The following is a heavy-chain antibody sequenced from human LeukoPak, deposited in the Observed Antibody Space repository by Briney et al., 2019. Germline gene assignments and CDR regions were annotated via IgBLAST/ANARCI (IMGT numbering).Heavy chain of an antibody. CDR1: GGSISSYY. Sequence: PSETLSLTCTVSGGSISSYYWSWIRQPPGKGLEWIGYIYTSGSTNYNPSLKSRVTISVDTSKNQFSLNLSSVTAADTAVYYCARHQRLAWFDPWGQGTLVTVSS. J-gene: IGHJ5*02. CDR3: ARHQRLAWFDP. CDR2: IYTSGST. D-gene: IGHD6-25*01. V-gene: IGHV4-4*09.